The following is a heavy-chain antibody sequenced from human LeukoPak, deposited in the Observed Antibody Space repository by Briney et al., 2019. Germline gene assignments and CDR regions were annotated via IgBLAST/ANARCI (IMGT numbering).Heavy chain of an antibody. D-gene: IGHD3-3*01. CDR3: ARDGANDDFWSGYSVDAFDI. J-gene: IGHJ3*02. CDR1: GFTFSSYA. V-gene: IGHV3-23*01. CDR2: ISGSGGST. Sequence: PGGSLRLSCAASGFTFSSYAMSWVRQAPGKGLEWVSAISGSGGSTYYADSVKGRFTISRDNSKNTLYLQMNSLRAEDTAVYYCARDGANDDFWSGYSVDAFDIWGQGTMVTVSS.